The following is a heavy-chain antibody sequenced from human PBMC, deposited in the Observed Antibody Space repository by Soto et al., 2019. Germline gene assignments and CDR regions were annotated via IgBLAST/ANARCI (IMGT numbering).Heavy chain of an antibody. CDR2: ISGSGGST. CDR3: AKSVESTMVRGVIIIPFDY. V-gene: IGHV3-23*01. Sequence: GGSLRLSCAASGFTFSSYAMSWVRQAPGKGLEWVSAISGSGGSTYYADSVKGRFTISRDNSKNTLYLQMNSLRAEETAVYYCAKSVESTMVRGVIIIPFDYWGQGTLVTVSS. D-gene: IGHD3-10*01. J-gene: IGHJ4*02. CDR1: GFTFSSYA.